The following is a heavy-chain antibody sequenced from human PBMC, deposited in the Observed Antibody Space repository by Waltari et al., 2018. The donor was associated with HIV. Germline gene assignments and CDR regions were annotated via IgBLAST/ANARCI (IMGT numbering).Heavy chain of an antibody. Sequence: QVRLQEWGTGVLKPSETLSLSCAMYDGSFIGYYWTWIRQSPGRGLQWIGEINHAGATNSNPSLRSRLIFSIDTSKKQFYMKLTSVTVADTATYFCARGYAAAAPYFGLDVWGQGTTVTVSS. V-gene: IGHV4-34*01. J-gene: IGHJ6*02. CDR3: ARGYAAAAPYFGLDV. D-gene: IGHD6-13*01. CDR1: DGSFIGYY. CDR2: INHAGAT.